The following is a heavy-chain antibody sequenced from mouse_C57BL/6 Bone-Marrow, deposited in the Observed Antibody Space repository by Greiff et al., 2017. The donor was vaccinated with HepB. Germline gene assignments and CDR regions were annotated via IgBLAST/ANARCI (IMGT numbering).Heavy chain of an antibody. CDR3: ARDAHYGSRGPFDY. CDR2: INPGSGGT. V-gene: IGHV1-54*01. D-gene: IGHD1-1*01. CDR1: GYAFTNYL. Sequence: VQLQQSGAELVRPGTSVKVSCKASGYAFTNYLLEWVKQRPGQGLEWIGVINPGSGGTNYNEKFKGKATLTADKSSSTAYMQLSSLTSEDSAVYFCARDAHYGSRGPFDYWGQGTTLTVSS. J-gene: IGHJ2*01.